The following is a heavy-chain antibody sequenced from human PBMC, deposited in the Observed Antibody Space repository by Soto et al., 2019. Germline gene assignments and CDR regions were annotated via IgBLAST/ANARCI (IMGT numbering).Heavy chain of an antibody. CDR3: ARARLDTPALDF. V-gene: IGHV3-30*09. CDR2: ISYDGNNK. CDR1: GFSFSSYA. J-gene: IGHJ4*02. D-gene: IGHD2-2*01. Sequence: QVQLVESGGGVVQPGRSLRLSCAASGFSFSSYAMHWVRQAPGKGLEWVAVISYDGNNKYYADSVKGRFAISRDNSRNTLYLQMNSLRPEDTAVYYCARARLDTPALDFWGQGTLVTVSS.